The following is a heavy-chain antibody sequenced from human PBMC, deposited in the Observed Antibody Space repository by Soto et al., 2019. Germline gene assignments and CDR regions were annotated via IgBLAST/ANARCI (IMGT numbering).Heavy chain of an antibody. CDR2: IWYDGSNK. Sequence: GGSLRLSCAASGFTFSSYGMHWVRQAPGKGLEWVAVIWYDGSNKYYADSVKGRFTISRDNSKNTLYLQMNSLRAEDTAVYYCARDGAPNYYDSSGYLLNLFDYWGQGTLVTVSS. D-gene: IGHD3-22*01. CDR3: ARDGAPNYYDSSGYLLNLFDY. J-gene: IGHJ4*02. V-gene: IGHV3-33*01. CDR1: GFTFSSYG.